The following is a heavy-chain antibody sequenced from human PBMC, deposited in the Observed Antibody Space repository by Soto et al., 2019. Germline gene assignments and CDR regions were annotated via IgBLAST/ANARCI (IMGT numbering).Heavy chain of an antibody. J-gene: IGHJ4*02. D-gene: IGHD1-1*01. V-gene: IGHV1-18*01. CDR1: GYTFTSYG. CDR3: ARGRYGDY. Sequence: VHLVQSGAEVKKPGASVKVSCKASGYTFTSYGITWVRQAPGQGLEWMGWISAHNGNTDYAQKLQGRVIVTRDTSTSTAYMELRSLRSDDTAVSYCARGRYGDYWGQGALVTVSS. CDR2: ISAHNGNT.